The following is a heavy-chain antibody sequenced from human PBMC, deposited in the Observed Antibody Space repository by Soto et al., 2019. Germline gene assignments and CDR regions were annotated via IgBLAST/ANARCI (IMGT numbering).Heavy chain of an antibody. V-gene: IGHV3-11*01. CDR1: GFTFSDYY. Sequence: GGSLRLSCAASGFTFSDYYMTWIRQAPGKGLEWVSYISTSGSTIYYADFVKGRFTISRDNAKKSLYLQMNSLRAEDTAVYYCEGYASGSSCSKQSFQLWGQGNLVPVSS. CDR3: EGYASGSSCSKQSFQL. D-gene: IGHD2-15*01. J-gene: IGHJ1*01. CDR2: ISTSGSTI.